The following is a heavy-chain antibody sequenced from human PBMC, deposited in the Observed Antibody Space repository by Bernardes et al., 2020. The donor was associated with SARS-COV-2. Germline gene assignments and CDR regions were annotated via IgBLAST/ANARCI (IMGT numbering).Heavy chain of an antibody. V-gene: IGHV1-24*01. CDR2: FDPEDGET. CDR1: GYTLTELS. Sequence: ASVKVSCKVSGYTLTELSMHWVRQAPGKGLEWMGGFDPEDGETIYAQKFQGRVTMTEDTSTDTAYMEVSRLRSEDTAVYYCATGPALVPAAREAWFDPWGRGTMVTVSS. D-gene: IGHD2-2*01. J-gene: IGHJ5*01. CDR3: ATGPALVPAAREAWFDP.